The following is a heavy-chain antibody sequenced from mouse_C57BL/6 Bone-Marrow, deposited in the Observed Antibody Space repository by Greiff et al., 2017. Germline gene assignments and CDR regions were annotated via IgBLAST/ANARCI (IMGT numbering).Heavy chain of an antibody. J-gene: IGHJ2*01. CDR3: ARHEAYYSNYEDFDY. CDR1: GFTFSSYG. CDR2: ISSGGSYT. V-gene: IGHV5-6*01. D-gene: IGHD2-5*01. Sequence: EVHLVESGGDLVKPGGSLKLSCAASGFTFSSYGMSWVRQTPDKRLEWVATISSGGSYTYYPDSVKGRFTISRDNAKNTLYLQMSSLKSEDTAMYYCARHEAYYSNYEDFDYWGQGTTLTVSS.